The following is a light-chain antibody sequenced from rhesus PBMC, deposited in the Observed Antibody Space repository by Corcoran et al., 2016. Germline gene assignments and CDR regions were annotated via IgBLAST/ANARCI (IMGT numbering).Light chain of an antibody. Sequence: DIQMTQSPSSLSASVGDRVTITCRTSENVNNYLNWYQQKPGKAPKHLIYKASTLQRGVPSRFSGRGSGTDYTFTISSLQSDDVATYYCQHNDGTPLTFGGGTKVEIK. J-gene: IGKJ4*01. V-gene: IGKV1-74*01. CDR1: ENVNNY. CDR2: KAS. CDR3: QHNDGTPLT.